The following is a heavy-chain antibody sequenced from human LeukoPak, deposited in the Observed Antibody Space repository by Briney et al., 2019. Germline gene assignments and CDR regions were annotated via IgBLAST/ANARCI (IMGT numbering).Heavy chain of an antibody. Sequence: GGSLRLSCAASGFXFSDYYISWIRQAPGKGLEWVSFMSGSSIYIHYADSVKGRCTISRDNAKNSLYLQVNSLRVEDTAVYYCASGGYQQPYGYWGQGTLVTVSS. CDR1: GFXFSDYY. CDR3: ASGGYQQPYGY. J-gene: IGHJ4*02. V-gene: IGHV3-11*03. D-gene: IGHD2-15*01. CDR2: MSGSSIYI.